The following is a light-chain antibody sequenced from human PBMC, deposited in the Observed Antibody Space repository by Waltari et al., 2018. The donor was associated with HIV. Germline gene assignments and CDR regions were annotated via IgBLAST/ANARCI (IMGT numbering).Light chain of an antibody. J-gene: IGKJ5*01. CDR1: QSVGSK. CDR2: GAS. V-gene: IGKV3-15*01. CDR3: QQNSYWLPIT. Sequence: EIVMTQSPATLSLSPGERATLSCRASQSVGSKLAWYQQKPGQDPRLLIYGASTRATGIPARFSGSGSGMEFTLTISSLQSEDFAVYYCQQNSYWLPITFGQGTRLEI.